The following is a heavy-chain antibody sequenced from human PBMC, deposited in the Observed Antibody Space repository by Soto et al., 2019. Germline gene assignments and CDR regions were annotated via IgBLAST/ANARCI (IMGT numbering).Heavy chain of an antibody. CDR2: IWYDGSNK. CDR1: GFTFSSYG. J-gene: IGHJ6*02. CDR3: ARDPPGSGSYSPPDYGMDV. Sequence: QVQLVESGGGVVQPGRSLRLSCAASGFTFSSYGMHWVRQAPGKGLEWVAVIWYDGSNKYYADSVKGRFTISRDNSKNALYLQMNSLRAEDTAVYYCARDPPGSGSYSPPDYGMDVWGQGTTVTVSS. V-gene: IGHV3-33*01. D-gene: IGHD3-10*01.